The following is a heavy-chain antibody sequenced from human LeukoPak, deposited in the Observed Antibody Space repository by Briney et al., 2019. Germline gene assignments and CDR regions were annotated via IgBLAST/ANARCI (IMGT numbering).Heavy chain of an antibody. Sequence: GASVKVSCKTSGYNFSTYSITWVRQAPGQGLEWMGWVSGDNGNTNYAQSFQARVTMTIDKATSTAHMELRSLRSDGTAVYYCARHLFWVAPIDYWGQGTLVTVSS. J-gene: IGHJ4*02. CDR1: GYNFSTYS. D-gene: IGHD3-3*01. V-gene: IGHV1-18*04. CDR2: VSGDNGNT. CDR3: ARHLFWVAPIDY.